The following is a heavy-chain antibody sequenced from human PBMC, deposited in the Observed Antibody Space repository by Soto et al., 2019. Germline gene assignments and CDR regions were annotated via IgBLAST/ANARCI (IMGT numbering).Heavy chain of an antibody. Sequence: PGGSLRLSCAASGFTFSSYAMHWVRQAPGKGLEYVSAISSNGGSTYYANSVKGRFTISRDNSKNTLYLQMGSLRAEDMAVYYCARDHNSGYDFWTSDYWGKGTLVTVSS. D-gene: IGHD5-12*01. CDR1: GFTFSSYA. V-gene: IGHV3-64*01. CDR2: ISSNGGST. CDR3: ARDHNSGYDFWTSDY. J-gene: IGHJ4*02.